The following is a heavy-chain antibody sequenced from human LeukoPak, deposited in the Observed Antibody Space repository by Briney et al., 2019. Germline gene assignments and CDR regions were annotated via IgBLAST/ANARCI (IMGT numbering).Heavy chain of an antibody. CDR1: GGSFSGYY. CDR2: INHSGST. V-gene: IGHV4-34*01. J-gene: IGHJ4*02. CDR3: ARASKGEQDGLIGGFDY. Sequence: PSETLSLTCAVYGGSFSGYYWSWIRQPPGKGREWIGEINHSGSTNYNPSLKSRVTISVDTYKNQFSLKLSSVTAADTAVYYCARASKGEQDGLIGGFDYWGQGTLVSVSS. D-gene: IGHD3-16*01.